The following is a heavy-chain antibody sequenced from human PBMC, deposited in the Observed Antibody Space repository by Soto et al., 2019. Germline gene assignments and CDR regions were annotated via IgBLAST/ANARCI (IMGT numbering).Heavy chain of an antibody. CDR1: GGSVSSGTHY. CDR2: IYYRGTT. V-gene: IGHV4-61*01. J-gene: IGHJ4*02. Sequence: PSETLSLTCTVSGGSVSSGTHYWSWIRQPPGKGLEWLGYIYYRGTTQYNPSLKSRITMSVDTSKNQFSLHLSSVSAADTAVYYCAKKITAKSGHTNWGQGTLVTVSS. CDR3: AKKITAKSGHTN.